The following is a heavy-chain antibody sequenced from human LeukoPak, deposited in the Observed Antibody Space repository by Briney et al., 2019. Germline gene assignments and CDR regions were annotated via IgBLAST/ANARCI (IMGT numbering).Heavy chain of an antibody. CDR3: ARLVYYYDSSGPLRYFDL. Sequence: GGSLRLSCETSGFTFSNYWMNWVRQAPGKGLVWVSRINSDGSSTSYADSVKGRFTISRDNAKNTLYLQMNSLRAEDTAVYYCARLVYYYDSSGPLRYFDLWGRGTLVTVSS. CDR2: INSDGSST. V-gene: IGHV3-74*01. D-gene: IGHD3-22*01. J-gene: IGHJ2*01. CDR1: GFTFSNYW.